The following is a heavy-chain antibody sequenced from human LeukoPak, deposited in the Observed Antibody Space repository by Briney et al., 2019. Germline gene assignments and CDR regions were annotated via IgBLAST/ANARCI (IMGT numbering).Heavy chain of an antibody. Sequence: HSGGSLRLSCAASGFTFSSYVMSWVRQAPGKGLEWVSGISWNSGSIGYADSVKGRFTISRDNAKNSLYLQMNSLRAEDTALYYCAKDIGPTTGTTPGFDYWGQGTLVTVSS. CDR1: GFTFSSYV. D-gene: IGHD1-1*01. CDR2: ISWNSGSI. CDR3: AKDIGPTTGTTPGFDY. J-gene: IGHJ4*02. V-gene: IGHV3-9*01.